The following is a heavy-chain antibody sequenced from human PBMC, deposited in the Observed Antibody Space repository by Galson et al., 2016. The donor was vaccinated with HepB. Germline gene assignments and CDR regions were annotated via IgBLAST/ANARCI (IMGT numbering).Heavy chain of an antibody. CDR2: ISSSSTYI. CDR3: TRDYYNTY. CDR1: GFTFSSYS. J-gene: IGHJ4*02. Sequence: SLRLSCAASGFTFSSYSMNWVRQAPGKGLQWVSSISSSSTYIYYADSVKGRFTISRDSAKNPLYLQINSLRAEDTAVYYCTRDYYNTYWGQGTLVTVSS. D-gene: IGHD3-10*01. V-gene: IGHV3-21*01.